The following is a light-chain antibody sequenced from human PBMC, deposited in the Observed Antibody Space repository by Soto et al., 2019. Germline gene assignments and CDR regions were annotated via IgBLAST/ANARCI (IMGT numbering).Light chain of an antibody. Sequence: QSALTPPASVYGSPGQSITISCTGTSSDIGGLYNYVSWYQQHPGKAPKLLIYDVNDRPSGVSDRFSGSKSGNTASLTISGLQAEDEADYFCSAYSSGATHVVFGGGTKVTVL. V-gene: IGLV2-14*03. CDR2: DVN. CDR3: SAYSSGATHVV. J-gene: IGLJ2*01. CDR1: SSDIGGLYNY.